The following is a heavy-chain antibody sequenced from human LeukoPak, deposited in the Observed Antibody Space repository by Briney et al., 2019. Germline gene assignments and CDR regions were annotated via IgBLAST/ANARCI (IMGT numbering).Heavy chain of an antibody. CDR2: INHSGST. V-gene: IGHV4-34*01. J-gene: IGHJ4*02. CDR3: AGGPYYDFWSGYYPRFDY. CDR1: GGSFSGYY. D-gene: IGHD3-3*01. Sequence: SETLSLTCAVYGGSFSGYYWSWIRQPPGKGLEWIGEINHSGSTNYNPSLKSRVTISVDTSKNQFSLKLSSVTAADTAVYYCAGGPYYDFWSGYYPRFDYWGQGTLVTVSS.